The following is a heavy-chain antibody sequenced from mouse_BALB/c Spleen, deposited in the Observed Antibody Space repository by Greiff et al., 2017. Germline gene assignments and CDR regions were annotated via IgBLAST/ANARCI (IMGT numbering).Heavy chain of an antibody. CDR1: GYTFTSYW. Sequence: KQPGSELVRPGASVKLSCKASGYTFTSYWMHWVKQRHGQGLEWIGNIYPGSGSTNYDEKFKSKGTLTVDTSSSTAYMHLSSLTSEDSAVYYCTRWDGYYAMDYWGQGTSVTVSS. J-gene: IGHJ4*01. CDR3: TRWDGYYAMDY. CDR2: IYPGSGST. V-gene: IGHV1S22*01. D-gene: IGHD2-3*01.